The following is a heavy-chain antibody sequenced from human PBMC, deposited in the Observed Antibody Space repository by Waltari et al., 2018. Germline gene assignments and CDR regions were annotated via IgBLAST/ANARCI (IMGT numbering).Heavy chain of an antibody. Sequence: QVQLQQWGAGLLKPSETLSLTCAVYGGSFSGYYWSWIRHPPGKGLEWIGEINHSGSTNYNPSLKSRVTISVDTSKNQFSLKLSSVTAADTAVYYCARAASRRITIFGVVPSVGWFDPWGQGTLVTVSS. V-gene: IGHV4-34*01. CDR2: INHSGST. J-gene: IGHJ5*02. CDR1: GGSFSGYY. CDR3: ARAASRRITIFGVVPSVGWFDP. D-gene: IGHD3-3*01.